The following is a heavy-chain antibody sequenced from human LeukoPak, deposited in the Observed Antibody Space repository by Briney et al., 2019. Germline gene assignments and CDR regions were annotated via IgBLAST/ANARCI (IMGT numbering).Heavy chain of an antibody. CDR3: ARHKKLYWHFDL. CDR1: GFTFSSYS. Sequence: GGSLRLSCAASGFTFSSYSMNWVRQAPGKGLEWVSSISSSSSYIYYADSVKGRFTISRDNAKNSLYLQMNSLRAEDTAVYYCARHKKLYWHFDLWGRGTLVTVSS. J-gene: IGHJ2*01. CDR2: ISSSSSYI. V-gene: IGHV3-21*01.